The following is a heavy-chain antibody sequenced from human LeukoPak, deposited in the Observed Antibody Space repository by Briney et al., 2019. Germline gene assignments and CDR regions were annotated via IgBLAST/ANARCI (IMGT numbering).Heavy chain of an antibody. V-gene: IGHV1-2*02. CDR2: INPNSGGT. CDR3: ATLTSSVVEDY. D-gene: IGHD6-19*01. CDR1: GYTFTGYY. Sequence: ASVKVSCKASGYTFTGYYMHWVRQAPGQRLEWMGWINPNSGGTNYAQNFQGRVTMTRDTSISTAYMELSSLISDDTAVYYCATLTSSVVEDYWGQGTVVTVSS. J-gene: IGHJ4*02.